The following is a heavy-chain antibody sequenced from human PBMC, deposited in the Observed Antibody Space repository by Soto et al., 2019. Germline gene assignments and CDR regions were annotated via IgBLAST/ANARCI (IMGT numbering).Heavy chain of an antibody. CDR3: AKDFLGDFYYGMDV. Sequence: GGSLRLSCASSGFTFSNYAINWVRQAPGKGLEWVAGISGSGGVTYYADSVKGRCTISRDKSKNTLYLQVNRLRAEDTAVYYCAKDFLGDFYYGMDVWGQGTTVTVSS. J-gene: IGHJ6*02. D-gene: IGHD3-16*01. CDR2: ISGSGGVT. V-gene: IGHV3-23*01. CDR1: GFTFSNYA.